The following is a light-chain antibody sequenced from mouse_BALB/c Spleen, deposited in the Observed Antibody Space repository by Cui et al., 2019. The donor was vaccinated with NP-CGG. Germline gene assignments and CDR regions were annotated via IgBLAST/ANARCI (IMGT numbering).Light chain of an antibody. J-gene: IGLJ1*01. Sequence: QAVVTQESALTTSPGEKVPLTCRSSTGAVTTSNYANWVQEKSDHLFTGLIGGTNNRAPGVPARFSGSLIGDKAALTITGAQTEDEAIYFCALWYSNHWVFGGGTKLTVL. CDR2: GTN. V-gene: IGLV1*01. CDR3: ALWYSNHWV. CDR1: TGAVTTSNY.